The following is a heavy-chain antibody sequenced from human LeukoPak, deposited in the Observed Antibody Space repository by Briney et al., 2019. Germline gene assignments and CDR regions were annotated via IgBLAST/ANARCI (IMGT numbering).Heavy chain of an antibody. J-gene: IGHJ6*03. V-gene: IGHV5-51*01. D-gene: IGHD6-6*01. Sequence: GESLKISCKGSGYSFTSYWIGWVRQMPGKGLEWMGIIYPGDSDTRYSPSFQGQVTISADKSISTAYLQWSSLKASDTAMYYCARRRLEQLGGYYYMDVWGKGTTVTVSS. CDR3: ARRRLEQLGGYYYMDV. CDR2: IYPGDSDT. CDR1: GYSFTSYW.